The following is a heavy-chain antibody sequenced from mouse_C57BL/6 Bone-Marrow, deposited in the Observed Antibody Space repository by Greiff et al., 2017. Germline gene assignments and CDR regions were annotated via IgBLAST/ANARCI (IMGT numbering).Heavy chain of an antibody. CDR3: ARPLFITTVGVPMDY. V-gene: IGHV5-17*01. D-gene: IGHD1-1*01. CDR1: GFTFSDYG. Sequence: EVQLQESGGGLVKPGGSLKLSCAASGFTFSDYGMHWVRQAPEKGLEWVAYISSGSSTIYYADTVKGRFTISRDNAKNTLFLQMTSLRSEDTAMYYCARPLFITTVGVPMDYWGQGTSVTVSS. J-gene: IGHJ4*01. CDR2: ISSGSSTI.